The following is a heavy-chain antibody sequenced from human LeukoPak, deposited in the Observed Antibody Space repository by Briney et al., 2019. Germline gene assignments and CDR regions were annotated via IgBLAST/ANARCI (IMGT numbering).Heavy chain of an antibody. J-gene: IGHJ4*02. D-gene: IGHD4-23*01. CDR2: IASDGSST. CDR3: ARGRPHGNDY. Sequence: GGSLRLSCVASGFTFSSYWMNWVRQAPGKGLVWVSRIASDGSSTTYADSVKGRFSISRDNAKNALYLQMNSLRVEDTAVYYCARGRPHGNDYWGQGTLVTVSS. CDR1: GFTFSSYW. V-gene: IGHV3-74*01.